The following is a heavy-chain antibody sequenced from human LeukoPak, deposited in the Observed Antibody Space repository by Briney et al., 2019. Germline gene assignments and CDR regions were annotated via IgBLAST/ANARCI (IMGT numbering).Heavy chain of an antibody. CDR2: IYYSGST. Sequence: SAPLSLTCTVSGGSISSSSYYWGWIRQPPGKGLEWIGSIYYSGSTYYNPSLKSRVTISVDTSKNQFSLKLSSVTAADTAVYYCASTVRYDFWSGYYPWDYWGQGTLVTVSS. V-gene: IGHV4-39*01. D-gene: IGHD3-3*01. CDR1: GGSISSSSYY. J-gene: IGHJ4*02. CDR3: ASTVRYDFWSGYYPWDY.